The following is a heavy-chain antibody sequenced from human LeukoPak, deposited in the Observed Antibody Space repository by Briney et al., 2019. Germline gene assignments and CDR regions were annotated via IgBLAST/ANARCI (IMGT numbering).Heavy chain of an antibody. CDR1: GGSISSYY. CDR3: ARHEGISTYYDILTGYFHGAFDI. Sequence: SETLSLTCTVSGGSISSYYWSWIRQPPGKGLEWIGYIYYSGSTYYNPSLKSRVTISVDTSKNQFSLKLSSVTAADTAVYYCARHEGISTYYDILTGYFHGAFDIWGQGTMVTVSS. J-gene: IGHJ3*02. CDR2: IYYSGST. D-gene: IGHD3-9*01. V-gene: IGHV4-59*08.